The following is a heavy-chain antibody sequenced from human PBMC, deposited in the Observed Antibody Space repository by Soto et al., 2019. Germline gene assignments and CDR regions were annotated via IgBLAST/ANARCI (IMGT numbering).Heavy chain of an antibody. D-gene: IGHD2-15*01. CDR1: LGSVNTADYF. V-gene: IGHV4-39*02. J-gene: IGHJ4*02. CDR3: ASVVVGATRQSGSDH. Sequence: GPGKGQTSETLSLTCTVSLGSVNTADYFWAWIRQPPGKGLEFIGSIHSSGGTFYSPSLKSRVSISIDKSKNHFSLRLTSVTAGDTAVYFCASVVVGATRQSGSDHWGQGTLVTVSS. CDR2: IHSSGGT.